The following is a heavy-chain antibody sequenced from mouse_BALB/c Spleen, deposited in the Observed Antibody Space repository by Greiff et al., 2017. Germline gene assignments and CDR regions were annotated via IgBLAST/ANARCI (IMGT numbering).Heavy chain of an antibody. CDR3: ARDHARAFAY. J-gene: IGHJ3*01. CDR2: ISSGGSYT. CDR1: GFTFSSYA. Sequence: EVNLVESGGGLVKPGGSLKLSCAASGFTFSSYAMSWVRQSPEKRLEWVAEISSGGSYTYYPDTVTGRFTISRDNAKNTLYLEMSSLRSEDTAMYYCARDHARAFAYWGQGTLVTVSA. V-gene: IGHV5-9-4*01. D-gene: IGHD3-1*01.